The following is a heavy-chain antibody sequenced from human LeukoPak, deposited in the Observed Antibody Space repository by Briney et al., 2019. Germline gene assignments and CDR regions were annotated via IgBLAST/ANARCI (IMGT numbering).Heavy chain of an antibody. V-gene: IGHV3-21*01. CDR3: ARAIVATIYYFDY. CDR1: GFTFSSYS. J-gene: IGHJ4*02. CDR2: ISSSSSYI. Sequence: GGSLRLSCAASGFTFSSYSMNWVRQAPGKGLEWVSSISSSSSYIYYADSVKGRFTISRDNAKNSLYLQMNSLRAEDTAVYHCARAIVATIYYFDYWGQGTLVTVSS. D-gene: IGHD5-12*01.